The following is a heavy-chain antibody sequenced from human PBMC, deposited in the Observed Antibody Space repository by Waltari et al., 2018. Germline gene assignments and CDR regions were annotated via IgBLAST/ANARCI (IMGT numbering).Heavy chain of an antibody. J-gene: IGHJ4*02. CDR1: GFSLSTSGVG. D-gene: IGHD3-3*01. V-gene: IGHV2-5*01. CDR3: AHVGLRFLEFDY. Sequence: QITLKESGPTLVKPTQTLTLTCTFSGFSLSTSGVGVGWIRQPPGKALEWLALIYWNDDKRYSPSLKSSLTITKDTSKNQVVLTMTNMDPVDTATYYCAHVGLRFLEFDYWGQGTLVTVSS. CDR2: IYWNDDK.